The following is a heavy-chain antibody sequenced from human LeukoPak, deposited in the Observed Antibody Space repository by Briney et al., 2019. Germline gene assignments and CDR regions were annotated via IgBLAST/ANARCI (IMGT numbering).Heavy chain of an antibody. Sequence: GGSLRLSCAASGFTFSNYGMNWVRRAPGKGLEWVSFITSSGNTMYYADSVKGRFTISGDNAKNSLYLQMNSLRADDTAVYYCARLRSKYWFDPWGQGTLVTVSS. V-gene: IGHV3-48*04. CDR3: ARLRSKYWFDP. J-gene: IGHJ5*02. CDR1: GFTFSNYG. CDR2: ITSSGNTM. D-gene: IGHD4-11*01.